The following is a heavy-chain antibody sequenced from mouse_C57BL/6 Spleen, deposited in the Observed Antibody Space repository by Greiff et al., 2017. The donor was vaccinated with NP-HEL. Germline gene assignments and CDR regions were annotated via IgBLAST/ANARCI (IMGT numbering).Heavy chain of an antibody. CDR1: GYTFTDYN. CDR2: INPNNGGT. V-gene: IGHV1-18*01. CDR3: ARGDYDGSGIFDY. Sequence: EVQLQQSGPELVKPGASVKIPCKASGYTFTDYNMDRVKQSHGKSLEWIGDINPNNGGTIYNQKFKGKATLTVDKASNTAYMELRSLTSEDTAVYDCARGDYDGSGIFDYWGQGTTRTVSS. D-gene: IGHD1-1*01. J-gene: IGHJ2*01.